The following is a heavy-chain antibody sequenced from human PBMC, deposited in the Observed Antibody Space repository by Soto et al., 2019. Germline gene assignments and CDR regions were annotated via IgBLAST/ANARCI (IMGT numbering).Heavy chain of an antibody. J-gene: IGHJ6*02. CDR1: GGTFSSYA. CDR2: IIPIFDTA. Sequence: QVQLVQSGAEVKKPGSSVKVSCKASGGTFSSYAISWVRQAPGQGLEWMGGIIPIFDTANYAQKFQGRVTITADESTSTAYMELSSLRSEDTAVYYCARKSDCSGGSCYGGYYYGMDVWGQGTTVTVSS. CDR3: ARKSDCSGGSCYGGYYYGMDV. D-gene: IGHD2-15*01. V-gene: IGHV1-69*01.